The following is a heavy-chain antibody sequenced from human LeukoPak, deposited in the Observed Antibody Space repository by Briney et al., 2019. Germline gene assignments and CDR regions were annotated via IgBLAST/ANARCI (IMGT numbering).Heavy chain of an antibody. Sequence: GGSLRLSCAASGFIFSSNTMNWVRQAPGKGLEWVSSISSSSSYIYYADSVKGRFTISRDNARNSLYLQLNSLRADDTAMYYCARDYYGSSRHAFDIWGQGTMVTVST. V-gene: IGHV3-21*06. CDR1: GFIFSSNT. CDR3: ARDYYGSSRHAFDI. D-gene: IGHD6-13*01. CDR2: ISSSSSYI. J-gene: IGHJ3*02.